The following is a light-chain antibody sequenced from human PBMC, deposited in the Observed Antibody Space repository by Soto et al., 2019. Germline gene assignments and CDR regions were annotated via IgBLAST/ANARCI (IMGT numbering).Light chain of an antibody. V-gene: IGLV2-14*01. CDR1: ISDVGGYNY. CDR3: RSYTTTNTSV. J-gene: IGLJ1*01. Sequence: QSPMIQAASVSGSPGQSIPMSWTGTISDVGGYNYVSWYQQHPGKAPKLMIYEVSNRPSGVSNRFSGSKSGNTASLTISGLQAEDEGDYYCRSYTTTNTSVFGSGTKVTVL. CDR2: EVS.